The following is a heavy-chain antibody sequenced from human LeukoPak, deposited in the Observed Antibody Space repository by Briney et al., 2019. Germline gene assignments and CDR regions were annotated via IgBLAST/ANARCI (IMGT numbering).Heavy chain of an antibody. CDR1: GYTFTSYY. Sequence: ASVKVSCKASGYTFTSYYMHWVRQAPGQGLEWMGIINPSGGSTSYAQKFQGRVTMTRDTSTSTVYMELSSLRSEDTALYYCAREMGPSYATAMVKNWFDPWGQGTLVTVSS. D-gene: IGHD5-18*01. J-gene: IGHJ5*02. CDR3: AREMGPSYATAMVKNWFDP. CDR2: INPSGGST. V-gene: IGHV1-46*01.